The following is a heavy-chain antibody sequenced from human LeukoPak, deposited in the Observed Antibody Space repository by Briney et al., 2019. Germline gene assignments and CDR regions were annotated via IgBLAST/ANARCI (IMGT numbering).Heavy chain of an antibody. D-gene: IGHD3-10*01. CDR3: VRGGPRRVRGSGSVVGYYYYMDV. Sequence: SETLSLTCAVYGGSFSGYYWSWIRQPPGKGLEWIGEINHSGSTNYNPSLKSRVTISVDTSKNQFSLKLSSVTAADTAVYYCVRGGPRRVRGSGSVVGYYYYMDVWGKGTTVTVSS. CDR2: INHSGST. J-gene: IGHJ6*03. V-gene: IGHV4-34*01. CDR1: GGSFSGYY.